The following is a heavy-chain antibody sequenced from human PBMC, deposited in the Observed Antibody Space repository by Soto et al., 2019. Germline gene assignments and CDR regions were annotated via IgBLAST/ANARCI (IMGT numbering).Heavy chain of an antibody. D-gene: IGHD2-8*01. J-gene: IGHJ5*02. Sequence: EVQLVESGGGLVQPGGSLRLSCAASGFAVSAYSMNWVRQAPGKGLEWISYISLSGNTIYYADSVKGRFTISRDDAKSSLYLQMNGLRDEDTALYYCARDNGMAGSFDPWGQGTLVTVSS. CDR1: GFAVSAYS. CDR2: ISLSGNTI. V-gene: IGHV3-48*02. CDR3: ARDNGMAGSFDP.